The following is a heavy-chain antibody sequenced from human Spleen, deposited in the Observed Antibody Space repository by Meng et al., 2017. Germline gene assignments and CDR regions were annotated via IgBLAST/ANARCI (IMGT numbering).Heavy chain of an antibody. D-gene: IGHD4-17*01. CDR1: GGSISSGGFS. CDR3: AKTNYGDYNWFDP. Sequence: QLQLQESGSGLVKPSQTLSLTCAGSGGSISSGGFSWWWVRQPPGKGLEGIGYIYYSGSTYYNPSLKSRLTISVDTSKNQFSLKLSSVTAADTAVYYCAKTNYGDYNWFDPWGQGTLVTVSS. CDR2: IYYSGST. J-gene: IGHJ5*02. V-gene: IGHV4-30-2*05.